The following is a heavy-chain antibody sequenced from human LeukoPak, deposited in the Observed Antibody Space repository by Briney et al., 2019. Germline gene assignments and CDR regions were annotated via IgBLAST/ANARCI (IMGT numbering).Heavy chain of an antibody. J-gene: IGHJ4*02. CDR3: TKDNSGWYLDSDF. V-gene: IGHV3-23*01. D-gene: IGHD6-19*01. Sequence: ESGGSLRLSCAASGFTFSSYAMSWVRQAPGKGLEWVSSINDNGGSTYYTDSVKGRFTISRDNSENTLSLQMSSLRAEDTAVYYCTKDNSGWYLDSDFWGQGTLVAVSS. CDR1: GFTFSSYA. CDR2: INDNGGST.